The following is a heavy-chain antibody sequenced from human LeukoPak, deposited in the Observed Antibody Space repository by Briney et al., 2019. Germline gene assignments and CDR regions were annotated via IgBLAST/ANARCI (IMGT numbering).Heavy chain of an antibody. CDR2: IKQDGSEK. J-gene: IGHJ4*02. Sequence: GGPLRLSCAASGFTFSSYWMSWVRQAPGKGLEWVANIKQDGSEKYYVDSVKGRFTISRDNAKNSLYLRMNSLRAEDTAVYYCARDLIAAAGPFDYWGQGTLVTVSS. D-gene: IGHD6-13*01. CDR1: GFTFSSYW. V-gene: IGHV3-7*01. CDR3: ARDLIAAAGPFDY.